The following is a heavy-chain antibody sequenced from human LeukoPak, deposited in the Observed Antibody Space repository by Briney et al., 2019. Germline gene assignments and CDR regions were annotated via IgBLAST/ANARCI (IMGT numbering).Heavy chain of an antibody. J-gene: IGHJ4*02. V-gene: IGHV4-39*01. D-gene: IGHD3-10*01. CDR3: ARRARGSYLYYFDY. Sequence: SETLSLTCTVSGGSISSSIYYWGWIRQPPGKGLEWIGSIFYSGSTYYNPSLKSRVTISVDTSKNQFSLKLSSVTAADTAVYYCARRARGSYLYYFDYWGQGTLVTVSS. CDR1: GGSISSSIYY. CDR2: IFYSGST.